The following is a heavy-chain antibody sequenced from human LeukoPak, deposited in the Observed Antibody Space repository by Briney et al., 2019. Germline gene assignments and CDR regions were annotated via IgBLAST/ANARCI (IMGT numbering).Heavy chain of an antibody. CDR3: ARDPVPAAPTGWFDP. J-gene: IGHJ5*02. V-gene: IGHV4-39*07. CDR2: IYYSGST. D-gene: IGHD2-2*01. Sequence: SETLSLTCTVSGGSISSSSYYWGWIRQPPGKGLEWIGSIYYSGSTYYNPSLKSRVTISVDTSKNQFSLKLSSVTAADTAVYYCARDPVPAAPTGWFDPWGQGTLVTVSS. CDR1: GGSISSSSYY.